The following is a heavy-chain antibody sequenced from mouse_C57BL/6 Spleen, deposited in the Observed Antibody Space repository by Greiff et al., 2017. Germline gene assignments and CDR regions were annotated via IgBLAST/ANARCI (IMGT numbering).Heavy chain of an antibody. Sequence: EVQVVEYGGGLVQPGGSLKLSCAASGFTFSDYYMYWVRQTPEKRLEWVAYISNGGGSTYYPDTVKGRFTISRDNAKNNLYLQLSRLKSEDTAMYYCARLGPTDFYLDYWAQGTTPTVSS. J-gene: IGHJ2*01. CDR1: GFTFSDYY. CDR2: ISNGGGST. CDR3: ARLGPTDFYLDY. V-gene: IGHV5-12*01.